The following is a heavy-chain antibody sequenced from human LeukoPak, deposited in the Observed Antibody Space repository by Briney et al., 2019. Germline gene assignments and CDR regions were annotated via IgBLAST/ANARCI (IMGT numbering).Heavy chain of an antibody. CDR3: AGVSTATVYYFDY. V-gene: IGHV3-21*01. CDR1: GFTFSSYA. J-gene: IGHJ4*02. D-gene: IGHD2/OR15-2a*01. CDR2: ISSSSSYI. Sequence: PGGSLRLSXAASGFTFSSYAMSWVRQAPGKGLEWVSSISSSSSYIYYADSVKGRFTISRDNAKNSPYLQMNSLRAEDTAVYYCAGVSTATVYYFDYWGQGTLVTVSS.